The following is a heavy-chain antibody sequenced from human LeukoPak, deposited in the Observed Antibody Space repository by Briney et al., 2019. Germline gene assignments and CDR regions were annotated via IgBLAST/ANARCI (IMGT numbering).Heavy chain of an antibody. CDR1: GFTFSSFW. V-gene: IGHV3-74*01. D-gene: IGHD6-19*01. CDR3: AKWGGDSGAEQWLVLDY. J-gene: IGHJ4*02. Sequence: GGSLRLSCATSGFTFSSFWIHWVRQVPGKGLVWVSRINSDGFSTSYADSVKGRFTISRDNSKNTLYLEMNSLRVEDTAIYYCAKWGGDSGAEQWLVLDYWGQGTLVTVPS. CDR2: INSDGFST.